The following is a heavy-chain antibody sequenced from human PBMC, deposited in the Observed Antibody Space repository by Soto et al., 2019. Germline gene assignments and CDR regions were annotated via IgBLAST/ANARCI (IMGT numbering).Heavy chain of an antibody. CDR3: ARDHLWAFGY. J-gene: IGHJ4*02. CDR1: GFSFSVYS. CDR2: INGRDGAI. D-gene: IGHD3-3*02. Sequence: PGGSLRVSCAASGFSFSVYSMNWVRQAPGKGLEWVSYINGRDGAINYVDSVKGRFTISIDIDKNPLYLQMNSLRDEDTAVYFCARDHLWAFGYWGQGVLVTVS. V-gene: IGHV3-48*02.